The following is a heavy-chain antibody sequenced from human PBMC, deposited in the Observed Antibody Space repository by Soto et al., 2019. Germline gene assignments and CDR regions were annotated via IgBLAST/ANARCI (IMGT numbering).Heavy chain of an antibody. D-gene: IGHD5-18*01. CDR2: IYYSGST. CDR3: ARXVGEYSYGYYYYYGMDV. V-gene: IGHV4-59*01. J-gene: IGHJ6*02. CDR1: GGSISSYY. Sequence: PSETLSLTCTVSGGSISSYYWSWIRQPPGKGLEWIGYIYYSGSTNYNPSLKSRVTISVDTSKNQFSLKLSSVTAADTAVYYCARXVGEYSYGYYYYYGMDVWGQGTTVTVSS.